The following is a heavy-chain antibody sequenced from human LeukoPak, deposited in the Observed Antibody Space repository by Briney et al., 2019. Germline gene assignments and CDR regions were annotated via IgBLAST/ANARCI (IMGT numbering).Heavy chain of an antibody. Sequence: GGSLRLSCAASGFTFSDNYMTWIRQAPGKGLEWVSYISSSGSTIYYADSVKGRFTISRDNAKNSLYLQMNSLRAEDTAVYYCARDSGSWYNSFDYWGQGTLVTVSS. CDR2: ISSSGSTI. D-gene: IGHD6-13*01. J-gene: IGHJ4*02. CDR3: ARDSGSWYNSFDY. V-gene: IGHV3-11*04. CDR1: GFTFSDNY.